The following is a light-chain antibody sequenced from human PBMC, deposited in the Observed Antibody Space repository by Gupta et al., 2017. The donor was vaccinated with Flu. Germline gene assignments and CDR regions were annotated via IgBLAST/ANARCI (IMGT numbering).Light chain of an antibody. CDR1: QSISSSS. Sequence: LVLTQSPGTLSWSPGERATLSCRASQSISSSSLAWYQQKLGQAPRLLIYAASSGATGIPDRFSGSGSGTDFTLTISRLEPEDFAVYYCQHYGSSIFTFGPGTKVDIE. J-gene: IGKJ3*01. CDR3: QHYGSSIFT. V-gene: IGKV3-20*01. CDR2: AAS.